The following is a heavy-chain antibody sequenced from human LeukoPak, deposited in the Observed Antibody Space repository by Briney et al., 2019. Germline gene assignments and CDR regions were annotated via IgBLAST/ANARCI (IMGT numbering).Heavy chain of an antibody. D-gene: IGHD5-18*01. CDR2: ISSNGDGT. J-gene: IGHJ4*02. CDR3: VRFGRDDTSMVNFDN. CDR1: GFTFDVYA. Sequence: GGSLRLSCSVSGFTFDVYAMHWVRQAQGKRLEYVSTISSNGDGTYYTDSVKGRFTVSREKSKNTLYLQMSSLRVEDTAVYHCVRFGRDDTSMVNFDNWGQGTLVTVSS. V-gene: IGHV3-64*03.